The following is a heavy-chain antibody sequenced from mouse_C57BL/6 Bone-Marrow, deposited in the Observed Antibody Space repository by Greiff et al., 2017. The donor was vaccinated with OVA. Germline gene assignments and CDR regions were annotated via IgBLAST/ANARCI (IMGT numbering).Heavy chain of an antibody. CDR2: INPNNGGT. Sequence: EVQLQQSGPELVKPGASVKISCKASGYTFTDYYMNWVKQSHGKSLEWIGDINPNNGGTSYNQKFKGKATLTVDKSSSTAYMELRSLTSEDSAVYYCARNYGSGTMDYWGQGTSVTVSS. J-gene: IGHJ4*01. CDR3: ARNYGSGTMDY. V-gene: IGHV1-26*01. D-gene: IGHD1-1*01. CDR1: GYTFTDYY.